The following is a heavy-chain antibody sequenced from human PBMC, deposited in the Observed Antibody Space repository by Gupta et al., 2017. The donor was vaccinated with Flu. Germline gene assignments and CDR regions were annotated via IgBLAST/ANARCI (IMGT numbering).Heavy chain of an antibody. V-gene: IGHV5-51*01. Sequence: EVQLVQSGPEVKMPGESLKISCKGIGFSFPDYWIGWVRQMPGEVPEWVGIVYPTESRTLYGPSFRGRVTISADMSTSTIYLQWTSLRASDSGTYYGAKRVYCHYFDCYTGADAWIDPGGQGTLVTVSS. CDR3: AKRVYCHYFDCYTGADAWIDP. D-gene: IGHD3-9*01. CDR1: GFSFPDYW. CDR2: VYPTESRT. J-gene: IGHJ5*02.